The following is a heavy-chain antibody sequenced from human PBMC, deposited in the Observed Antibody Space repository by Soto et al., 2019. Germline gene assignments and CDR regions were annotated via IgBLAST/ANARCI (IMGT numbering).Heavy chain of an antibody. Sequence: ASVKVSCKASGYTFTSYAMHWLRQAPGQRLEWMGWINAGNGNTKYSQKFQGRVTITRDTSASTAYMELSSLRSEDTAVYYCAREMGRYCISTSCPGEYYYYGMDVWGQGTTVTVSS. D-gene: IGHD2-2*01. V-gene: IGHV1-3*01. CDR1: GYTFTSYA. CDR3: AREMGRYCISTSCPGEYYYYGMDV. J-gene: IGHJ6*02. CDR2: INAGNGNT.